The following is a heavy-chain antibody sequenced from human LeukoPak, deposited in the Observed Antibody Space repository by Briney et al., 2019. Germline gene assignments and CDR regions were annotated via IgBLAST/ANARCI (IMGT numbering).Heavy chain of an antibody. CDR1: GGTFSSYA. V-gene: IGHV1-69*04. Sequence: SVKVSCKASGGTFSSYAISWVRQAPGQGLEWMGRIIPILGIANYAQKFQGRVTITADKSTSTAYMELSSLRSEDTAVYYCARAGGYCSGGSCPSVDYWGQGTLVTVSS. D-gene: IGHD2-15*01. J-gene: IGHJ4*02. CDR3: ARAGGYCSGGSCPSVDY. CDR2: IIPILGIA.